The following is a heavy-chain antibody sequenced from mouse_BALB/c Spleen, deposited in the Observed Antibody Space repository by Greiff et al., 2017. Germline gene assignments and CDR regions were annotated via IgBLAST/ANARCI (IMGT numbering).Heavy chain of an antibody. CDR3: ARGGGSSYSWYFDV. Sequence: QVQLQQSGPELVKPGASVKISCKASGYAFSSSWMNWVKQRPGQGLEWIGRIYPGDGDTNYNGKFKGKATLTADKSSSTAYMQLSSLTSVDSAVYFCARGGGSSYSWYFDVWGAGTTVTVSS. CDR1: GYAFSSSW. J-gene: IGHJ1*01. D-gene: IGHD1-1*01. V-gene: IGHV1-82*01. CDR2: IYPGDGDT.